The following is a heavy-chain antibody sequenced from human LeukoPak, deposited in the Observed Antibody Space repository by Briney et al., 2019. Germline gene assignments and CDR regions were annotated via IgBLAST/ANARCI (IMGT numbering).Heavy chain of an antibody. Sequence: SETLSLTCTVSGGPISSHYWSWIRQPPGKGLEWIGYIYYSGSTNYNPSLKSRVTISLDTSKNQFSLKLSSVTAADTAVYHCARSAGGYFFDYWGQGTLVTVSS. J-gene: IGHJ4*02. CDR2: IYYSGST. CDR1: GGPISSHY. D-gene: IGHD5-12*01. V-gene: IGHV4-59*11. CDR3: ARSAGGYFFDY.